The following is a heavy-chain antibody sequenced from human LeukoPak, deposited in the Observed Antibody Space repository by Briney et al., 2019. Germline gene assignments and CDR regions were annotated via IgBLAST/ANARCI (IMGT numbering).Heavy chain of an antibody. CDR1: GFTVSNSY. J-gene: IGHJ4*02. V-gene: IGHV3-66*01. CDR3: VYGDFVRTVNYFDY. CDR2: IYSGGNT. Sequence: GGSLRLSCAASGFTVSNSYMSWVRQAPGKGLEWVRVIYSGGNTYYADSVKGRFTISRDNSKNSLFLQMNGLRAEDTALYYCVYGDFVRTVNYFDYWGQGTLVTVSS. D-gene: IGHD4-17*01.